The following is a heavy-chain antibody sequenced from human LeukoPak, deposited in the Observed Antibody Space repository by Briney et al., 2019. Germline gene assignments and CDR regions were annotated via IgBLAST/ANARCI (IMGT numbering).Heavy chain of an antibody. Sequence: GGSPRLSCAASGFTFSSYWMHWVRQAPGKGLVWVSRINSDGSSTSYADSVKGRFTISRDNAKNTLYLQMNSLRAEDTAVYYCARATYDILTGYYDAFDIWGQGTMVTVSS. J-gene: IGHJ3*02. CDR1: GFTFSSYW. D-gene: IGHD3-9*01. CDR3: ARATYDILTGYYDAFDI. V-gene: IGHV3-74*01. CDR2: INSDGSST.